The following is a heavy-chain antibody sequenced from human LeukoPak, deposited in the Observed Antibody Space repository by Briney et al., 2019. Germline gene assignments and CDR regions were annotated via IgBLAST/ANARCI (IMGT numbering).Heavy chain of an antibody. CDR3: ARTYSSSWSYCDS. Sequence: GGSLRLSCAASGFTFSSYAMHWVRQAPGKGLEWVAVISYDGSNKYYADSVKGRFTISRDNSKNTLYLQMNSLRAEDTAMYYCARTYSSSWSYCDSWGQGTLVTVSS. V-gene: IGHV3-30-3*01. CDR2: ISYDGSNK. J-gene: IGHJ4*02. D-gene: IGHD6-13*01. CDR1: GFTFSSYA.